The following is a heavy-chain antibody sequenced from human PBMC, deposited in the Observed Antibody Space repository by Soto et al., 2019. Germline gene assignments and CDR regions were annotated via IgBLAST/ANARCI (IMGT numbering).Heavy chain of an antibody. J-gene: IGHJ4*02. CDR2: IYYSGST. Sequence: QLQLQESGPGLVKPSETLSLTCTVSGGSISSSSYYWGWIRQPPGKGLEWIGSIYYSGSTYYNPSLKSRVTISVDTSKNQLSLKLSSVTAADTAVYYCARYDYSNYGGVDYFDYWGQGTLVTVSS. D-gene: IGHD4-4*01. CDR3: ARYDYSNYGGVDYFDY. V-gene: IGHV4-39*01. CDR1: GGSISSSSYY.